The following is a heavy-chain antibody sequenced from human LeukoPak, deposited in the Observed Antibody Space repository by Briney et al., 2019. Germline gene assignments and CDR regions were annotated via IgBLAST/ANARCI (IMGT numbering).Heavy chain of an antibody. V-gene: IGHV3-23*01. D-gene: IGHD4/OR15-4a*01. J-gene: IGHJ5*02. Sequence: PGGSLRLSCAASGFSFSSHAMGWVRQAPGKGLEWVSSITGSGGITDYADSVKGRFTLSRDNSRNTLDLQMDSLRAEDTAVYFCVRSVLSWGQGTLVTVSS. CDR3: VRSVLS. CDR1: GFSFSSHA. CDR2: ITGSGGIT.